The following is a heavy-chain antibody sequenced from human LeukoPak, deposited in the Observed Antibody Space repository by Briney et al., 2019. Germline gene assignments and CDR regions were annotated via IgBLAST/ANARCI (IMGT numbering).Heavy chain of an antibody. Sequence: GESLKISCRGSGYSFTSCWSGWVRQMPGKGLEWMGIIYPGDSDTRYSPSFQGQVTISADKSISTAYLQWSSLKASDTAMYYCARPTRITIFGVVINDAFDIWGQGTMVTVSS. CDR3: ARPTRITIFGVVINDAFDI. D-gene: IGHD3-3*01. V-gene: IGHV5-51*01. CDR2: IYPGDSDT. J-gene: IGHJ3*02. CDR1: GYSFTSCW.